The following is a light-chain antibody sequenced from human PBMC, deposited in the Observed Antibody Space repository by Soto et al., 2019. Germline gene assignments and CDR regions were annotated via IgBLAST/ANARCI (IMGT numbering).Light chain of an antibody. CDR3: QQYYTYWHM. CDR1: QSISDY. V-gene: IGKV1-5*01. CDR2: DAS. Sequence: DIQMTQSPSTLSASVGDRVIITFRASQSISDYLAWYQQKPGKAPKLLIYDASNLESGVPSTFSSSGSGTEFTLTISSLQPDDFATYYCQQYYTYWHMFGQGTKVDIK. J-gene: IGKJ1*01.